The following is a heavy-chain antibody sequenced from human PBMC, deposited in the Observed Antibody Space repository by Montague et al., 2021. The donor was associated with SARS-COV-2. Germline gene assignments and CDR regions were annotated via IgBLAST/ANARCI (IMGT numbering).Heavy chain of an antibody. D-gene: IGHD5-18*01. CDR3: ARREYSYGCGD. J-gene: IGHJ4*02. CDR1: GGPISGSSDY. CDR2: VDCSGNT. Sequence: SETLSLTCTVTGGPISGSSDYWGWIRQSPGKGLEWIASVDCSGNTYYSPSLKSRLTISVDTSKNQFSLKLNSVTAADTALYYWARREYSYGCGDWGQGTLVTVSS. V-gene: IGHV4-39*01.